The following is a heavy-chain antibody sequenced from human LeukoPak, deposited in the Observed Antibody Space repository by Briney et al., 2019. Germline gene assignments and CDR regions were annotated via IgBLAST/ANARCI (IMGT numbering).Heavy chain of an antibody. J-gene: IGHJ6*03. Sequence: ASVKVSCKASGYTLTSYDINWVRQATGQGLEWMGWMNPNSGNTGYAQKFQGRVTMTRNTSISTTYMELSSLRSEDTAVYYCARGPEYSSSWFGRFNHYYYMDVWGKGTTVTVSS. CDR2: MNPNSGNT. CDR3: ARGPEYSSSWFGRFNHYYYMDV. V-gene: IGHV1-8*01. CDR1: GYTLTSYD. D-gene: IGHD6-13*01.